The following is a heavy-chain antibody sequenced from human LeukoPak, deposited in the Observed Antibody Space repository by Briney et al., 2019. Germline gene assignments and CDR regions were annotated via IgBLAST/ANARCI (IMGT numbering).Heavy chain of an antibody. J-gene: IGHJ4*02. CDR3: AREPGYYDSSGSPLYY. V-gene: IGHV1-69*05. CDR1: GGTFSSYA. CDR2: IIPIFGTA. D-gene: IGHD3-22*01. Sequence: ASVKVSCKASGGTFSSYAISWVRQAPGQGLEWMGGIIPIFGTANYAQKFQGRVTITTDEFTSTAYMELSSLRSEDTAVYYCAREPGYYDSSGSPLYYWGQGTLVTVSS.